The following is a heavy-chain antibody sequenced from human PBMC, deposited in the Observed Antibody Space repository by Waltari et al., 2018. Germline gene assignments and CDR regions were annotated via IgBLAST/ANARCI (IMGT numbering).Heavy chain of an antibody. CDR3: ARELRFLEWLPTAYFDY. CDR2: IYYSGST. V-gene: IGHV4-59*11. J-gene: IGHJ4*02. D-gene: IGHD3-3*01. CDR1: GGSISRHY. Sequence: QVQLQESGPGLVKPSETLSLTCTVSGGSISRHYWSWIRQPPGKGLEWIGYIYYSGSTNYNPSLKSRVTISVDTSKNQFSLKLSSVTAADTAVYYCARELRFLEWLPTAYFDYWGQGTLVTVSS.